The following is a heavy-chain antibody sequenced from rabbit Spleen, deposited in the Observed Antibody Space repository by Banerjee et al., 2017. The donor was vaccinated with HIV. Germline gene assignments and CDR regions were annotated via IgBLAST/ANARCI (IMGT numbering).Heavy chain of an antibody. CDR2: GNTATGKP. Sequence: QEELEESGGGLVKPEGSLTLTCKASGFDFSDRDVMCRVRQAPGKELECIACGNTATGKPIYATWTKGRFTNSTPSSTTVSLQMTSLTAADTASYFCAGDLAGVIGWNFNLWGQGTLVTVS. CDR1: GFDFSDRDV. J-gene: IGHJ4*01. V-gene: IGHV1S45*01. D-gene: IGHD4-1*01. CDR3: AGDLAGVIGWNFNL.